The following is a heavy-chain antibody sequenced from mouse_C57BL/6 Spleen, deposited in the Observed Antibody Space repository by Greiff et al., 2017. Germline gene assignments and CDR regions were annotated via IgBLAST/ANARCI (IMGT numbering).Heavy chain of an antibody. CDR1: GFTFSDYY. J-gene: IGHJ4*01. CDR3: AKPSYYYGGAMTY. V-gene: IGHV5-12*01. D-gene: IGHD1-1*01. Sequence: EVHLVESGGGLVQPGGSLKLSCAASGFTFSDYYMYWVRQTPEKRLEWVAYISNGGGSTYYPDTVKGRFTITRDNAKNTLYLQMSRLKSEDTAMYYCAKPSYYYGGAMTYWGQGTSVTVSA. CDR2: ISNGGGST.